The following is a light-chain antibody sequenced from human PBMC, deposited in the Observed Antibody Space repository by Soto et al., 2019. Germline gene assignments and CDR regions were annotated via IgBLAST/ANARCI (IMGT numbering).Light chain of an antibody. V-gene: IGLV2-14*01. CDR3: SSYTSSSIVV. CDR2: EVT. Sequence: QSALTQPASVSGSPGQSITISCSGSSSDIGAYDYVSWYQQHPGKAPKLLIYEVTSRPSGVSHRFSGSKSGNTASLSISGLQAEDEADYYCSSYTSSSIVVFGGGTKLTVL. CDR1: SSDIGAYDY. J-gene: IGLJ2*01.